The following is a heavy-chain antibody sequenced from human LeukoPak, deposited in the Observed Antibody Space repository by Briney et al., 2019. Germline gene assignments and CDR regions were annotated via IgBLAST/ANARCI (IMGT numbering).Heavy chain of an antibody. J-gene: IGHJ4*02. CDR1: GFTFSSYS. CDR3: ARDRSTSSNSIYYFDY. Sequence: GGSLRLSCAASGFTFSSYSMNWVRQAPGKGLEWASSISSSSGYIYYADSVKGRFTISRDNAKNSLYLQMNSLRAEDTAVYYCARDRSTSSNSIYYFDYWGQGTLVTVSS. D-gene: IGHD2-2*01. V-gene: IGHV3-21*01. CDR2: ISSSSGYI.